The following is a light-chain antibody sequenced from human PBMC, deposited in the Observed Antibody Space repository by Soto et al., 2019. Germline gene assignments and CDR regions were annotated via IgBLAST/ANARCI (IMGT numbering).Light chain of an antibody. J-gene: IGKJ1*01. CDR3: QQYGSSPRT. CDR1: QSVGSS. Sequence: EIVLTQSPGTLSLSPGERATLSCRASQSVGSSLSWYQQKPGQAPRLLIYGASTRATGIPARFSGSGSGTDFTLTISRLEPEDFAVYYCQQYGSSPRTFGQGTKV. CDR2: GAS. V-gene: IGKV3-20*01.